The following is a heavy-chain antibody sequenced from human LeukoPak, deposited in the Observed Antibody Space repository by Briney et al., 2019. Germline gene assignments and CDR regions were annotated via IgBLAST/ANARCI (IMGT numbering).Heavy chain of an antibody. Sequence: KTSETLSLTCTVSGGSISSYYWSWIRQPPGKGLEWIGYIYYSGSTNYNPSLKSRVTISVDTSKNQFSLKLSSVTAADTAVYYCARASALPGFGWFDPWGQGTLVTVSS. CDR3: ARASALPGFGWFDP. D-gene: IGHD3-16*01. CDR1: GGSISSYY. V-gene: IGHV4-59*01. CDR2: IYYSGST. J-gene: IGHJ5*02.